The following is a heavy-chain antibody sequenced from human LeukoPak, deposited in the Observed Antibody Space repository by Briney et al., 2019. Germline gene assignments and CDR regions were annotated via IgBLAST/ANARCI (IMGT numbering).Heavy chain of an antibody. Sequence: ASVKVSCKASGYTFTSYGISWVRQAPGQGLEWMGWISAYNGNTNYAQKLQGRVTMTTDTSTSTAYMELRSLRSDDTAVYYCARTDFNDFWSGYYRDWGQGTLSPSPQ. V-gene: IGHV1-18*01. D-gene: IGHD3-3*01. CDR1: GYTFTSYG. J-gene: IGHJ4*02. CDR3: ARTDFNDFWSGYYRD. CDR2: ISAYNGNT.